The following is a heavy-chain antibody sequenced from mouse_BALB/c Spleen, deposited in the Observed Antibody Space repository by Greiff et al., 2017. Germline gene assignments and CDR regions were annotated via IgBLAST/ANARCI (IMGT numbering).Heavy chain of an antibody. V-gene: IGHV7-3*02. J-gene: IGHJ4*01. CDR3: AREGNYYGLYYYAMDY. CDR2: IRNKANGYTT. CDR1: GFTFTDYY. Sequence: EVHLVESGGGLVQPGGSLRLSCATSGFTFTDYYMSWVRQPPGKALEWLGFIRNKANGYTTEYSASVKGRFTISRDNSQSILYLQMNTLRAEDSATYYCAREGNYYGLYYYAMDYWGQGTSVTVSS. D-gene: IGHD1-2*01.